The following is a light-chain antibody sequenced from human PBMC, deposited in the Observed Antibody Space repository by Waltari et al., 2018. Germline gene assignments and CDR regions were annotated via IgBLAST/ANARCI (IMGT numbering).Light chain of an antibody. V-gene: IGKV4-1*01. Sequence: DIVMTQSPDSLAVSLGERATINCKSSQSVLYSSNNRNYLAWYQQKPGQPPNLLLYWAATRESGVPDRCSGSGSGTDFTLTISSLQAEDVAVYYCQQYYITPLSFGGGTKVEIK. CDR1: QSVLYSSNNRNY. J-gene: IGKJ4*01. CDR3: QQYYITPLS. CDR2: WAA.